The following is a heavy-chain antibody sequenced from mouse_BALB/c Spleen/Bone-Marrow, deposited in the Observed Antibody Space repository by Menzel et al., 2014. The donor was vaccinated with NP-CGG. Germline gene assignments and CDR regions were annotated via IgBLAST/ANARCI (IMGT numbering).Heavy chain of an antibody. CDR2: IYPGSGNT. Sequence: QVKLQQSGTELVRPGTSVKISCKASGYAFTNYWLGWVKRRPGHGLEWIGDIYPGSGNTYYNEKFKGKVTLTADKSSSTAYMQLSGLTSEDSAVYFCTRRRSLDYWGQGTTLTVSS. J-gene: IGHJ2*01. V-gene: IGHV1-63*01. CDR1: GYAFTNYW. CDR3: TRRRSLDY.